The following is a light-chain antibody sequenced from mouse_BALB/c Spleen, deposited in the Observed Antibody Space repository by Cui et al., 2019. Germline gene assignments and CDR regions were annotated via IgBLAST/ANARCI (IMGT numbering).Light chain of an antibody. CDR2: LAS. CDR1: ESVDSYGNSF. CDR3: QQNNEDPYT. Sequence: NIVLTQSPGFLAECLGQRATISYSASESVDSYGNSFMHWYQQKPGQPPKLLIYLASNLESGVPARFSGSGSRTDFTLTIDPVEADDAATYYCQQNNEDPYTFGGGTKLEIK. V-gene: IGKV3-10*01. J-gene: IGKJ2*01.